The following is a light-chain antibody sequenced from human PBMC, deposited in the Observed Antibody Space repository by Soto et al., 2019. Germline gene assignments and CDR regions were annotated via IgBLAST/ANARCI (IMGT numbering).Light chain of an antibody. V-gene: IGKV1-5*01. CDR1: PSISSW. J-gene: IGKJ2*01. Sequence: DIQMTQAPSTLSASVGDRVTITCRASPSISSWLAWYHQKPGKAPKLLIYDASCLDSGVPSRFGGSGSGTEFTLNISSLQRDDFAPYYCQQYNSYAYTFGQGTKLEIK. CDR3: QQYNSYAYT. CDR2: DAS.